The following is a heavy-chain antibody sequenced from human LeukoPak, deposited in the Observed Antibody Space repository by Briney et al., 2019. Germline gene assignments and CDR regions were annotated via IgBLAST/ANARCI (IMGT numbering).Heavy chain of an antibody. CDR2: ISSSSSTM. V-gene: IGHV3-48*01. CDR3: ARGWQWLESGY. Sequence: GGSLRLSCAASGFTFSSYSMNWVRQAPGTGLEWVSYISSSSSTMYYADSVKGRFTISRDNAKNSLYLQMNSLRAEDTAVYYCARGWQWLESGYWGQGTLVTVSS. D-gene: IGHD6-19*01. J-gene: IGHJ4*02. CDR1: GFTFSSYS.